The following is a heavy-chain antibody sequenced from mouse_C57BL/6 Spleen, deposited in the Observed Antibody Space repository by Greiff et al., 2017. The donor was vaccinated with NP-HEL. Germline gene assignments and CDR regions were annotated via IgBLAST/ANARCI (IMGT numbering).Heavy chain of an antibody. CDR3: ARRGYDGYYAMDY. Sequence: VQLQQSGAELVRPGSSVKMSCKTSGYTFTRYGINWVKQRPGQGLEWIGYIYIGTGYTEYNEKLKGKATLTSDTSSITAYMQLSSLTSEDSAIYVCARRGYDGYYAMDYWGQGTSVTVSS. CDR2: IYIGTGYT. D-gene: IGHD2-3*01. V-gene: IGHV1-58*01. CDR1: GYTFTRYG. J-gene: IGHJ4*01.